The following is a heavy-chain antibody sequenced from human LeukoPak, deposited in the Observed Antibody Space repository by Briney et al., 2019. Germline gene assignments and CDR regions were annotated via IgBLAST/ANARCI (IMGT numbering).Heavy chain of an antibody. CDR3: ARDLIVVVPAAPPTDYNRFDP. CDR1: GYSISSGYY. CDR2: IYHSGST. D-gene: IGHD2-2*01. Sequence: PSETLSLTCTVSGYSISSGYYWGWIRQPPGKGLEWIGSIYHSGSTYYNPSLKSRVTISVDTSKNQFSLKLSSVTAADTAVYYCARDLIVVVPAAPPTDYNRFDPWGQGTLVTVSS. J-gene: IGHJ5*02. V-gene: IGHV4-38-2*02.